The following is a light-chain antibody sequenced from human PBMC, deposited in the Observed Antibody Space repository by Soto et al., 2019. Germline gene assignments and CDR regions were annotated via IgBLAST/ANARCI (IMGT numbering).Light chain of an antibody. CDR1: QSVGSS. J-gene: IGKJ5*01. CDR2: DAS. Sequence: EIVLTQSPATQSLLPGERASLSCRASQSVGSSLAWYQHKAGQAPRLLLYDASNRATGIPARFSGSGSGTDFTLTISSLEPEDFAVYYCQQRSSWITFGQGTRLEIE. V-gene: IGKV3-11*01. CDR3: QQRSSWIT.